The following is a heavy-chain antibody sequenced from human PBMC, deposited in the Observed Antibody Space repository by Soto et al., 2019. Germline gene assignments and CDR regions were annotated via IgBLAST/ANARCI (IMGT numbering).Heavy chain of an antibody. D-gene: IGHD3-16*01. CDR3: ARDTAGGGCLHLNWFDP. CDR2: INAGNGNT. Sequence: QVQLVQSGAEVKKPGASVKVSCKASGYTFTSYAMHWVRQAPGQRLEWMGWINAGNGNTKYSQKFQGRVTITRDTAASTTYMELSSLRSEDTAVYYCARDTAGGGCLHLNWFDPWGQETLVTVSS. J-gene: IGHJ5*02. CDR1: GYTFTSYA. V-gene: IGHV1-3*01.